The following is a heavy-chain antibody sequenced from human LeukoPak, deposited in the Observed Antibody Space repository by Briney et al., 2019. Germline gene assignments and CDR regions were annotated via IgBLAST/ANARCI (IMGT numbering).Heavy chain of an antibody. CDR2: IYHSGST. V-gene: IGHV4-4*02. CDR1: GGSISSSNW. J-gene: IGHJ6*02. D-gene: IGHD6-13*01. CDR3: ARDDISSWYYYYGMDV. Sequence: SETLSLTCAVSGGSISSSNWWSWVRQPPGKGLEWIGEIYHSGSTNYNPSLKSRVTISVDKSKNQFSLKLSSVTAADTAVYYCARDDISSWYYYYGMDVWGQGTTATVSS.